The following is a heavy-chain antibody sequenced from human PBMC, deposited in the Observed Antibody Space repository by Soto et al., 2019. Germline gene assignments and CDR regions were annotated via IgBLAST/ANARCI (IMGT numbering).Heavy chain of an antibody. D-gene: IGHD6-6*01. CDR2: IKQDGSEK. CDR3: VRSRIAARPLGVWFDP. V-gene: IGHV3-7*01. J-gene: IGHJ5*02. CDR1: GFTFSSYW. Sequence: EVQLVESGGGLVQPGGSLRLSCAASGFTFSSYWMSWVRQAPGKGLEWVANIKQDGSEKYYVDSVKGRFTISRDNAKNSLYLQMNSLRAEDTAVYYCVRSRIAARPLGVWFDPWGQGTLVTVSS.